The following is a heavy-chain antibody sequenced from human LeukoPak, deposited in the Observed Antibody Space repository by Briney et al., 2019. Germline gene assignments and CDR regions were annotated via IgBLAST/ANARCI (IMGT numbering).Heavy chain of an antibody. D-gene: IGHD3-16*01. CDR3: ARGRGYVWGSYSDY. J-gene: IGHJ4*02. CDR2: INHSGST. V-gene: IGHV4-34*01. CDR1: GGSFSGYY. Sequence: SETLSLTCAVDGGSFSGYYWSWIRQPPGKGLEWIGEINHSGSTNYNPSLKSRVTISVDTSKNQFSLKLSSVTAADTAVYYCARGRGYVWGSYSDYWGQGTLVTVSS.